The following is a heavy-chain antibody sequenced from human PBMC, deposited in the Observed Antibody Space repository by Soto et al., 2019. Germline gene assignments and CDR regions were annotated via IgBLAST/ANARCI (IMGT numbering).Heavy chain of an antibody. V-gene: IGHV1-18*01. J-gene: IGHJ5*02. D-gene: IGHD5-18*01. CDR2: ISAYNGNT. Sequence: QVQMVQSGAEVKKPGASVKVACKASGYNFISYGITWVRQAPGQGLEWMGWISAYNGNTKYAQNLQGRVTMTTDTSTSTAYMELRSLRSDDTAIYYCARELYIYDNGFDPWGQGTLVTVSS. CDR3: ARELYIYDNGFDP. CDR1: GYNFISYG.